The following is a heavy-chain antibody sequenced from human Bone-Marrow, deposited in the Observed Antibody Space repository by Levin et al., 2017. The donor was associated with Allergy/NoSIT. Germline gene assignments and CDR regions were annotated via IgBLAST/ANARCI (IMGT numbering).Heavy chain of an antibody. J-gene: IGHJ4*02. CDR2: ITWNSNSI. D-gene: IGHD6-13*01. Sequence: GGSLRLSCAASGFTFEDCVMHWVRQVPGKGLEWVSTITWNSNSIDYGDSVKGRFTISRDNARKFLYLHMNSLRVEDTAVYYCAKGSSSLYSYFDSWGQGTLVTVSS. V-gene: IGHV3-9*01. CDR3: AKGSSSLYSYFDS. CDR1: GFTFEDCV.